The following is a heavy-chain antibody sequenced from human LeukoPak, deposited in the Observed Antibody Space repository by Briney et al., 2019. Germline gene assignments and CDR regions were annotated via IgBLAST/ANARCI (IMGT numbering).Heavy chain of an antibody. V-gene: IGHV3-23*01. CDR3: AKLTTS. D-gene: IGHD4-11*01. J-gene: IGHJ4*02. CDR2: IYENGGTT. CDR1: EFTFRSHA. Sequence: GGSLRLSCVGSEFTFRSHAMSWVRQAPEKGLEFVSGIYENGGTTYYADSVKGRFTISRDNSNNTLYLQMNSLRAEDTAVYYCAKLTTSWGQGTLVTVSS.